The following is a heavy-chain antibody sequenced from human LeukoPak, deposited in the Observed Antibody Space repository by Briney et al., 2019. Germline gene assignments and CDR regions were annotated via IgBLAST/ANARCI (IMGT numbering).Heavy chain of an antibody. V-gene: IGHV1-46*01. D-gene: IGHD2-2*03. CDR1: GYTFTSYY. CDR3: ARSLRMDNWFDP. CDR2: INPSGGST. Sequence: ASVKVSCKASGYTFTSYYMHWVRQAPGQELEWMGIINPSGGSTSYAHKFQGRVTMTRDTSTSTVYMELGSLRSEDTAVYYCARSLRMDNWFDPWGQGTLATVSS. J-gene: IGHJ5*02.